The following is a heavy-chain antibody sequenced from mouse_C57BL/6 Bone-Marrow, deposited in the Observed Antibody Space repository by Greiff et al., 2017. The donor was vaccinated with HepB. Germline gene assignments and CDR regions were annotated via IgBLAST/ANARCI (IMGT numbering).Heavy chain of an antibody. CDR3: AKIWKNG. CDR1: GFTFSDYG. V-gene: IGHV5-17*01. J-gene: IGHJ2*01. Sequence: DVKLVESGGGLVKPGGSLKISCAASGFTFSDYGMHWVRQAPEKGLEWVAYISSGSSTIYYADTVKGRFTISRDNAKNTLFLEMTSLRSEDTAMYYGAKIWKNGWGQGTTLTFSS. CDR2: ISSGSSTI.